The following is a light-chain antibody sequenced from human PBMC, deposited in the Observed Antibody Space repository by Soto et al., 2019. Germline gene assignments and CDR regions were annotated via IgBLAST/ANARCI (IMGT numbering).Light chain of an antibody. J-gene: IGLJ1*01. Sequence: QSALTQPASVSGSPGQSITISCTGTSSDIGAFTFVSWYQQHPGKVPKLMIFDVNRRPSGVSDRFSGSKSGNTASLTISGLQAEDEGDYYCSSYTSSSTHVFGSETKVTVL. V-gene: IGLV2-14*03. CDR3: SSYTSSSTHV. CDR1: SSDIGAFTF. CDR2: DVN.